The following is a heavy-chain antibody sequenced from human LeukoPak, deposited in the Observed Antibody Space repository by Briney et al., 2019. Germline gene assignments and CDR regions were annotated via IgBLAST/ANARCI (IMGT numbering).Heavy chain of an antibody. V-gene: IGHV1-2*04. CDR2: INPNSGGT. CDR1: GYTFTGYY. D-gene: IGHD6-19*01. J-gene: IGHJ4*02. CDR3: ARGASSGWYGTFFY. Sequence: ASVKVSCKASGYTFTGYYMHWVRQAPGQGLEWMGWINPNSGGTNYAQKFQGWVTMTRDTSIGTAYMELSRLRSDDTAVYYCARGASSGWYGTFFYWGQGTLVTVSS.